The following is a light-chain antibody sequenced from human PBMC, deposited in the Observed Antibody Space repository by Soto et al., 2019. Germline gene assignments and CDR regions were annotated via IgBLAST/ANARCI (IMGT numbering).Light chain of an antibody. CDR3: QQRNDWTT. V-gene: IGKV3-11*02. J-gene: IGKJ4*01. CDR2: DTS. Sequence: EIVLTQSPGTLSLSPGEIATLSRRASQSVSHFLAWYQHKPDQAPRLIMYDTSSRATGIPARFSGSGSGRYVTLTIACLEPEDSAVSSCQQRNDWTTFGGGNQGDI. CDR1: QSVSHF.